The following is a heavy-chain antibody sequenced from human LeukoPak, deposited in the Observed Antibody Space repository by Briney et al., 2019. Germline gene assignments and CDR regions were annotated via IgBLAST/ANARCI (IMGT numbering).Heavy chain of an antibody. CDR2: IKQDGSEK. D-gene: IGHD3-10*01. Sequence: PGGSLRLSCTASGFTFSSYWMSWVRQAPGKGLEWVANIKQDGSEKYYVDSVKGRFTISRDNAKNSLYLQMNSLRAEDTAVYYCARVWAEDYYYYYGMDVWGQGTTVTVPS. V-gene: IGHV3-7*01. CDR1: GFTFSSYW. CDR3: ARVWAEDYYYYYGMDV. J-gene: IGHJ6*02.